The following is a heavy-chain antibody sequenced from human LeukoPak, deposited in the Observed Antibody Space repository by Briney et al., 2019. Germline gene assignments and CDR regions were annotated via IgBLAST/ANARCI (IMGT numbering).Heavy chain of an antibody. V-gene: IGHV4-59*01. CDR2: IYYSGTT. D-gene: IGHD3-3*01. Sequence: PSETLSLTCTVSGVSISGSYWSWIRQLPGKELEWIGYIYYSGTTNYNPSLKSRVTISVDTSGNQFSLKLSSVTAADTAVYYCARAGGFWSGYYMSGEYYFDYWGQGTLVTVSS. CDR1: GVSISGSY. J-gene: IGHJ4*02. CDR3: ARAGGFWSGYYMSGEYYFDY.